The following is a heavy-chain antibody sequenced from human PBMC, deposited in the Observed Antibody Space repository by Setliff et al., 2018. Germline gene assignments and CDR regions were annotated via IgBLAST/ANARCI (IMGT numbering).Heavy chain of an antibody. CDR2: IHHSGST. CDR3: ARGTKTMVINYWYFDV. Sequence: PSETLSLTCAVYGGSFSDYWWSWIRQLPGKGLEWIAEIHHSGSTNFHPSLKSRVAVSVDPSKNQFYLNLRSVTAADTAVYFCARGTKTMVINYWYFDVWGRGTPGTVSS. CDR1: GGSFSDYW. J-gene: IGHJ2*01. D-gene: IGHD4-17*01. V-gene: IGHV4-34*01.